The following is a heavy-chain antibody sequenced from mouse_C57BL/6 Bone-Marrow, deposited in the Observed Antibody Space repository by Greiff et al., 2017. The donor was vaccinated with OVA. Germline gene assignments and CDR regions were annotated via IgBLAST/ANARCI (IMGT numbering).Heavy chain of an antibody. V-gene: IGHV5-9*01. D-gene: IGHD2-12*01. CDR3: ARNDYSNDDAMDY. CDR2: ISGGGGNT. Sequence: EVQGVESGGGLVKPGGSLKLSCAASGFTFSSYTMSWVRQTPEKRLEWVATISGGGGNTYYPDSVKGRFTISRDNAKNTLYLQMSSLRSEDTALYYCARNDYSNDDAMDYWGQGTSVTVSS. J-gene: IGHJ4*01. CDR1: GFTFSSYT.